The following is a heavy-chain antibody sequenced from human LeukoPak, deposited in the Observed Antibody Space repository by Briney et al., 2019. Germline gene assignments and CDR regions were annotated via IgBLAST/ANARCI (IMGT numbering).Heavy chain of an antibody. CDR3: ARNGLAVAGTFDY. CDR2: ISGTGGST. D-gene: IGHD6-19*01. Sequence: GGSLRLSCAASGFTFNTYAMSWVRQAPGKGLEWVSVISGTGGSTYYADSVKGRFIISRDNSKNTVYLQMHRLRAEDTAVYYCARNGLAVAGTFDYWGQGTLVTVSS. J-gene: IGHJ4*02. CDR1: GFTFNTYA. V-gene: IGHV3-23*01.